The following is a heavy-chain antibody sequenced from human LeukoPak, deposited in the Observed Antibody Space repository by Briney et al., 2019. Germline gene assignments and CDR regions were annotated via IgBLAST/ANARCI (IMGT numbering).Heavy chain of an antibody. CDR1: GGSISSSSYY. CDR3: ARGPAIAVAGLDY. Sequence: PSETLSLTCTVSGGSISSSSYYWGWIRQPPGKGLEWIGSIYYSGSTYYNPSLKSRVTISVDTSKNQFSLKLNSVTAADTAVYYCARGPAIAVAGLDYWGQGTLVTVSS. D-gene: IGHD6-19*01. V-gene: IGHV4-39*01. J-gene: IGHJ4*02. CDR2: IYYSGST.